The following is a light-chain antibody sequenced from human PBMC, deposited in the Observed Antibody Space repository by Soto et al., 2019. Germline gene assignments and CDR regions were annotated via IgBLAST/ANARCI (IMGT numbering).Light chain of an antibody. J-gene: IGKJ1*01. CDR2: GAS. CDR3: QQYNNCPPWT. CDR1: QSVSSN. V-gene: IGKV3-15*01. Sequence: EIVMTQSPATLSVSPGERATLSCRASQSVSSNLAWYQQKPGQAPRLLIYGASTRATGIPARYSGSGSGTEFPLTISSLPSEDFAVYYCQQYNNCPPWTFGQGTKVEIK.